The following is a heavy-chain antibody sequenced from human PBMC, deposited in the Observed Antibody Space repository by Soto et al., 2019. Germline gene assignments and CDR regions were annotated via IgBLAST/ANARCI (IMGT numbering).Heavy chain of an antibody. CDR3: AKGRSYYYYYGVDV. CDR1: GFTFSSCA. V-gene: IGHV3-23*01. J-gene: IGHJ6*02. Sequence: EVQLLESGGGLVQPGGSLRLSCTASGFTFSSCAMGWVRQAPGKGLEWVSDIDSGGSTYYADSVKGRFTISRDNSKSTLYLQMNSLRAEDTALYYCAKGRSYYYYYGVDVWGQGTTVTVSS. CDR2: IDSGGST.